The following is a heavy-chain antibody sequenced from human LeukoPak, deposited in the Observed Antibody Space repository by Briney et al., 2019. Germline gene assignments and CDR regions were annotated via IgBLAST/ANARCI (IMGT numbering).Heavy chain of an antibody. Sequence: SGTLSLTCAVSGGSISSSNWWSWVRQPPGKGLEWIGEIYHSGSTSYNPSLESRVTISLDTSKNQFSLKLSSVTAADTAVYYCASLLGPWYIDYWGQGTLVTVSS. D-gene: IGHD2-8*01. J-gene: IGHJ4*02. V-gene: IGHV4-4*02. CDR1: GGSISSSNW. CDR3: ASLLGPWYIDY. CDR2: IYHSGST.